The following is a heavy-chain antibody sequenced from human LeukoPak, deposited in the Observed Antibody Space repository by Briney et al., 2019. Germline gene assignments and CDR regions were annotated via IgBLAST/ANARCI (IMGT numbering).Heavy chain of an antibody. CDR2: ISAYNGNT. Sequence: ASVKVSCKASGYTFTSYGISWVRQAPGQGLEWMGWISAYNGNTNYAQKLQGRVTMTTDTSTSAAYMELRSLRSDDTAVYYCARGGITIFGVVIGWFDPWGQGTLVTVSS. CDR3: ARGGITIFGVVIGWFDP. D-gene: IGHD3-3*01. J-gene: IGHJ5*02. CDR1: GYTFTSYG. V-gene: IGHV1-18*01.